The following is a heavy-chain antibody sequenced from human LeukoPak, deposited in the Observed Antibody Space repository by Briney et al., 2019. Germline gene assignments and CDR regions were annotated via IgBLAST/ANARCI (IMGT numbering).Heavy chain of an antibody. Sequence: SETLSLTCAVYGGSFSGYYWSWIRQPPGKGLEWIGEINHSGSTNYNPSLKSRVTISVDTSKNQFSLKLSSVTAADTAVYYCARRGAARVDYWGQGTLVTVSS. D-gene: IGHD2-15*01. V-gene: IGHV4-34*01. J-gene: IGHJ4*02. CDR1: GGSFSGYY. CDR2: INHSGST. CDR3: ARRGAARVDY.